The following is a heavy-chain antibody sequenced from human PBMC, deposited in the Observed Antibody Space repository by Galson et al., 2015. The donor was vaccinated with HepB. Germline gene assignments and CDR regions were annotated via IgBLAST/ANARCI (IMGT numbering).Heavy chain of an antibody. CDR1: GFTFSSYG. J-gene: IGHJ4*02. CDR3: ARDGSDYGGNGGGAYFDY. D-gene: IGHD4-23*01. CDR2: IWYDGSNK. V-gene: IGHV3-33*01. Sequence: SLRLSCAASGFTFSSYGMHWVRQAPGKGLEWVAVIWYDGSNKYYADSVKGRFTISRDNSKNTLYLQMNSLRAEDTAVYYCARDGSDYGGNGGGAYFDYWGQGTLVTVSS.